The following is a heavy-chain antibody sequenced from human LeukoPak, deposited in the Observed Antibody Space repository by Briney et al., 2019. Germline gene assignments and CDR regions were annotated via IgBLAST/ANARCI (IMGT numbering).Heavy chain of an antibody. CDR3: ARNVGWYSHDS. V-gene: IGHV4-59*08. Sequence: PETLSLTCTVSGDSLSSHYWSWIRQPPGKGLEWIGYIYGSGSTHYDPSLRSRVTISEDTSKNQFSLKLTSVTAADTAVYYCARNVGWYSHDSWGQGTLVTVSS. CDR1: GDSLSSHY. J-gene: IGHJ4*02. D-gene: IGHD6-19*01. CDR2: IYGSGST.